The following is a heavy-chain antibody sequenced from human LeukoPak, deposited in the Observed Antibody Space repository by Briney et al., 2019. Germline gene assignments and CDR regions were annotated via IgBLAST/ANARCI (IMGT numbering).Heavy chain of an antibody. Sequence: ASVKVSCKPSGYTFIDHYLHWLRQAPGQGLESLGWIDPDTGDTNYPQKFQGRVTMTKDKSSSTAYMELNRLRSDDTAVYYCARAGHNSNSGGYDFWGLGTLVTVSS. D-gene: IGHD3-22*01. CDR2: IDPDTGDT. CDR3: ARAGHNSNSGGYDF. CDR1: GYTFIDHY. V-gene: IGHV1-2*02. J-gene: IGHJ4*02.